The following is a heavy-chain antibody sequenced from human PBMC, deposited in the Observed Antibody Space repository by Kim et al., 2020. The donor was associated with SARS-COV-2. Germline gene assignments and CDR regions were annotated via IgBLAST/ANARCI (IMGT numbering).Heavy chain of an antibody. CDR1: GYTFTEYN. J-gene: IGHJ5*02. CDR3: VRDPDSGWTRFDP. CDR2: INTKTGNP. D-gene: IGHD1-26*01. V-gene: IGHV7-4-1*02. Sequence: ASVKVSCKASGYTFTEYNMNWVRQAPGQGLEWMGWINTKTGNPTYAQGFIGRIVFSFDTSVSTTYLQISSLKAEDTAVYYCVRDPDSGWTRFDPWGQGTLVTVSS.